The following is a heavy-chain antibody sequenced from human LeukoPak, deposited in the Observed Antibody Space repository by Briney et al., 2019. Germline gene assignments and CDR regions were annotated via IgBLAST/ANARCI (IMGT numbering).Heavy chain of an antibody. CDR1: GFTFSTY. V-gene: IGHV4-4*07. CDR2: VFISGIT. Sequence: GSLRLSCAASGFTFSTYWSWIRQPAGKGLEWIGRVFISGITNINPSLRSRVTMSVDTSKNQFSLRLSSVTVADTAVYYCARGGLLIHGWYLDYWGQGALVSVSS. J-gene: IGHJ4*02. D-gene: IGHD6-19*01. CDR3: ARGGLLIHGWYLDY.